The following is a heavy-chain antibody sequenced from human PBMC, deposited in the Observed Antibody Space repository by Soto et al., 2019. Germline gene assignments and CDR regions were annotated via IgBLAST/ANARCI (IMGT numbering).Heavy chain of an antibody. CDR2: ISWNSGSI. D-gene: IGHD6-25*01. V-gene: IGHV3-9*01. CDR3: AKVQRAYYYYGMDV. CDR1: GVTFDDYA. Sequence: GGSLRLSCAASGVTFDDYAMHWVRLPPGKGLEWVSGISWNSGSIGYADSVKGRFTIARDNAKNSLYLQMNSLRAEDTALYYCAKVQRAYYYYGMDVWGQGTTVTVSS. J-gene: IGHJ6*02.